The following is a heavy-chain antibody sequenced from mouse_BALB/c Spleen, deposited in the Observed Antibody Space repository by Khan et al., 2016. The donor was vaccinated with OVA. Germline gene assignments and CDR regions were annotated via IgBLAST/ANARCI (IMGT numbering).Heavy chain of an antibody. CDR3: TRDGNYAHWYFDV. Sequence: EVQLQESGGGLVKPGGSLKLSCAASGFPFSTYTMSWVRQTPEKRLEWVATISSGSTYTYYPDSVKGRFTISRDNAKNTLHLQLSSLKSEDTALYYCTRDGNYAHWYFDVWGAGTTVTVSS. V-gene: IGHV5-6-4*01. CDR1: GFPFSTYT. CDR2: ISSGSTYT. J-gene: IGHJ1*01. D-gene: IGHD2-1*01.